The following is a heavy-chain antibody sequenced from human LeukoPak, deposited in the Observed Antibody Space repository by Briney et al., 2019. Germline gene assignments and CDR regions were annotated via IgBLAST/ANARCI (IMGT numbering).Heavy chain of an antibody. Sequence: GGSLRLSCAASGFTFSSYGMSWVRQAPGKGLEWVSAISGSGGSTYYADSVKGRFTISRDNSKNTLYLQMNSLRAEDTAVYYCVAGLFRVNVVRGPTTFDYWGQGTLVTVSS. D-gene: IGHD3-10*01. CDR2: ISGSGGST. J-gene: IGHJ4*02. CDR1: GFTFSSYG. V-gene: IGHV3-23*01. CDR3: VAGLFRVNVVRGPTTFDY.